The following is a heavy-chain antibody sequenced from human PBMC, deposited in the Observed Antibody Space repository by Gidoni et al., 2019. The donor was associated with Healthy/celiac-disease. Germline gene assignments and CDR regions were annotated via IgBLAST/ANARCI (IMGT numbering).Heavy chain of an antibody. V-gene: IGHV4-59*01. CDR2: IYYSGST. J-gene: IGHJ6*02. Sequence: QVQLQESGPGLVKPSETLSLTCTVSGGSISSYYWSWIRQPPGKGLEWIGYIYYSGSTNYNPSLKSRVTISVDTSKNQFSLKLSSVTAADTAVYYCARGDYYDSSGYRYYYYYYGMDVWGQGTTVTVSS. CDR3: ARGDYYDSSGYRYYYYYYGMDV. D-gene: IGHD3-22*01. CDR1: GGSISSYY.